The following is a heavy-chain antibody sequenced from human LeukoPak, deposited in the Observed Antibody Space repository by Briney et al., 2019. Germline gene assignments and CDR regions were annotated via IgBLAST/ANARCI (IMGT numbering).Heavy chain of an antibody. Sequence: GGSLRLSCAASGFTFSNAWMSWVRQAPGKGLEWVGRIKSKTDGGTTDYAAPVKGRFTTSRDDSENTLYLQMNSLKTEDTAVYYCTTHRYDFWSGYYPFNYFDYWGQGTLVTVSS. J-gene: IGHJ4*02. CDR3: TTHRYDFWSGYYPFNYFDY. CDR2: IKSKTDGGTT. D-gene: IGHD3-3*01. CDR1: GFTFSNAW. V-gene: IGHV3-15*01.